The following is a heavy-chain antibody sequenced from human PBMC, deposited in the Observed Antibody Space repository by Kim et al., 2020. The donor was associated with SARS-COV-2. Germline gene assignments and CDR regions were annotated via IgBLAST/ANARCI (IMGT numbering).Heavy chain of an antibody. Sequence: GGSLRLSCAASGFTFSSYWMSWVRQAPGKGLEWVANIKQDGSEKYYVDSVKGRFTISRDNAKNSLYLQMNSLRAEDTAVYYCARDTSGWYSEYYFDYWGQGTLVTVSS. CDR3: ARDTSGWYSEYYFDY. CDR2: IKQDGSEK. J-gene: IGHJ4*02. D-gene: IGHD6-19*01. V-gene: IGHV3-7*03. CDR1: GFTFSSYW.